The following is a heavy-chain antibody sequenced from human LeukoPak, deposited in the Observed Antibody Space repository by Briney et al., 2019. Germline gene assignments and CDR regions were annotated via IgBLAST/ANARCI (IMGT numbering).Heavy chain of an antibody. CDR2: ISNDGSEK. CDR3: AKDLSPLYYYYGMDV. Sequence: GGSLRLSCAASGFPFTSSAIYWVRQAPGKGLEWLALISNDGSEKYCVDSVTGRFTLSRDNSKNTFYLQMNSLRVEDSAVYYCAKDLSPLYYYYGMDVWGQGTTVTVSS. CDR1: GFPFTSSA. J-gene: IGHJ6*02. V-gene: IGHV3-30*18.